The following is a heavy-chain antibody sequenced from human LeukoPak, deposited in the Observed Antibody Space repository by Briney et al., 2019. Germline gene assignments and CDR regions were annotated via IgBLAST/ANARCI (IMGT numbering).Heavy chain of an antibody. J-gene: IGHJ4*02. D-gene: IGHD3-16*01. CDR1: GFTFSRYS. CDR3: AKYDPGESGFDY. V-gene: IGHV3-21*01. CDR2: ISSSSSYI. Sequence: PGGTLRLSCAASGFTFSRYSMNWVRQAPGKGREGVSSISSSSSYIYYADSVKGRFTISRDNAKNSLYLQMNSLRAEDTAVYYCAKYDPGESGFDYWGQGTLVTVSS.